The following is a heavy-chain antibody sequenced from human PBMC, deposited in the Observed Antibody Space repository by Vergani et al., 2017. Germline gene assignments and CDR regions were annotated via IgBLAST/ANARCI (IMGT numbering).Heavy chain of an antibody. CDR2: IRYDGSNK. D-gene: IGHD2-15*01. CDR3: AKRDHGYCSGGSCYGMDV. V-gene: IGHV3-30*02. Sequence: QVQLVESGGGVVQPGGSLRLSCAASGFTFSRYGMHWVRQAPGKGLEWVAFIRYDGSNKYYADSVKGRFTISRDNSKNTLYLQMNSLRAEDTAVYYCAKRDHGYCSGGSCYGMDVWGQGTTVTVSS. J-gene: IGHJ6*02. CDR1: GFTFSRYG.